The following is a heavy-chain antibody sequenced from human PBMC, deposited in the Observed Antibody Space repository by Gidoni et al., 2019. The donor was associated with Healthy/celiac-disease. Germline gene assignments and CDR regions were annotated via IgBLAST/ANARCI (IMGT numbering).Heavy chain of an antibody. Sequence: QVQLQQWGAGLLKPSETLSLTCAVFGGSFSGYYWSWIRQPPGEGLEWIGEINHSGSTNYNPSLKSRVTISVDTSKNQFSLKLSSVTAADTAVYYCARKRVVVTSHWFDPWGQGTLVTVSS. CDR3: ARKRVVVTSHWFDP. V-gene: IGHV4-34*01. CDR1: GGSFSGYY. CDR2: INHSGST. D-gene: IGHD2-21*02. J-gene: IGHJ5*02.